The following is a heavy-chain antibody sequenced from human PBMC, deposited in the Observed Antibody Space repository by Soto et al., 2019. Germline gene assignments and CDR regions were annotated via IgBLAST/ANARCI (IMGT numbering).Heavy chain of an antibody. CDR3: ARADYVNYASSGYAPLGI. V-gene: IGHV4-34*01. CDR1: GGSFSGYY. CDR2: INHSGST. D-gene: IGHD3-22*01. Sequence: QVQLQQWGAGLLKPSETLSLTCAVYGGSFSGYYWSWIRQPPGKGLEWIGEINHSGSTNYNPSLKIRVTISVDTSKNQFSLKLSSVTAADTAVYYCARADYVNYASSGYAPLGIWGQGTMVTVSS. J-gene: IGHJ3*02.